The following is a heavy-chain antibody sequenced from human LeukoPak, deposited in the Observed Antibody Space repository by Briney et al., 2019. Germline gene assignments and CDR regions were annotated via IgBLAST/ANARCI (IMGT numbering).Heavy chain of an antibody. V-gene: IGHV1-2*02. Sequence: ASVKVSCKASGYIFTGYYMHWVRQAPGQGLEWMGWINPNSGDTNYAQKFQGRVTMTRDTSISTAYMELSRLRSDDTAVYYCASGRTDIVVVPATLRNYYFDYWGQGTLVTVSS. J-gene: IGHJ4*02. CDR2: INPNSGDT. D-gene: IGHD2-2*01. CDR1: GYIFTGYY. CDR3: ASGRTDIVVVPATLRNYYFDY.